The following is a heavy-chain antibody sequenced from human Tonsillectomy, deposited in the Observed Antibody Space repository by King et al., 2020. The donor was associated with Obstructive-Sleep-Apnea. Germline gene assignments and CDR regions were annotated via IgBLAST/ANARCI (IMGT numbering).Heavy chain of an antibody. Sequence: EVQLVESGGGLVQPGRSLRLSCTTTGFTFGDYAMSWFRQAPGRGLEWVGFIRSTIFGGTTKHAASVKGRFTISRDDSKSIAYLQMSSLKTEDTAVYYCSTSDYFDGSGYYTDFFDYWGRGTLVTVSS. D-gene: IGHD3-22*01. V-gene: IGHV3-49*03. J-gene: IGHJ4*02. CDR3: STSDYFDGSGYYTDFFDY. CDR2: IRSTIFGGTT. CDR1: GFTFGDYA.